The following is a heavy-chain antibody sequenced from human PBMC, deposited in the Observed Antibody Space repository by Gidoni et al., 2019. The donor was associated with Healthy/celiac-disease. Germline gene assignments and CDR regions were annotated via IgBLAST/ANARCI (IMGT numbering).Heavy chain of an antibody. CDR1: AFTFSNYA. J-gene: IGHJ4*02. Sequence: EVPLLDSGGGLVQPGGSLRLSCAPSAFTFSNYAMNWVRQAPGQGLEWVSGISGSGGSTYYADSVKGRFTISRDNSKNTLYLQMNSLRADDTAIYYCAKAMGARSDYWGQGTLVTVSS. CDR3: AKAMGARSDY. V-gene: IGHV3-23*01. CDR2: ISGSGGST. D-gene: IGHD1-26*01.